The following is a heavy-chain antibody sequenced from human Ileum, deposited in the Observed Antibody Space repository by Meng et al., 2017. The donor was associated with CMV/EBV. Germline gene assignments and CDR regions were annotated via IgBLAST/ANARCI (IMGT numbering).Heavy chain of an antibody. Sequence: GESLKISCAASGFTFSSYSMNWVRQAPGKGLEWVSYISSSSSTIYYADSVKGRFAISRDNAKNSLYLQMNSLRAEDTAVYYCAKEAGTVPAAIPGVIVYYYYGMDVWGQGTTVTVSS. CDR1: GFTFSSYS. V-gene: IGHV3-48*04. J-gene: IGHJ6*02. CDR3: AKEAGTVPAAIPGVIVYYYYGMDV. D-gene: IGHD2-2*02. CDR2: ISSSSSTI.